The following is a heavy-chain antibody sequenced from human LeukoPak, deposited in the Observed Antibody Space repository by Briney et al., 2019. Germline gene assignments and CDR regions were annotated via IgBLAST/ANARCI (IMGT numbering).Heavy chain of an antibody. J-gene: IGHJ4*02. CDR3: ARGRGVVGSGDFDY. CDR1: GGSFSGYY. D-gene: IGHD3-10*01. V-gene: IGHV4-34*01. Sequence: SETLSLTCALYGGSFSGYYWSCIRQPPGKGLEWIGEINDSVSTIYNLSLKSRVTISVDTSKNQFSLKLSSVTAADTAVYYCARGRGVVGSGDFDYWGQGTLVTVSS. CDR2: INDSVST.